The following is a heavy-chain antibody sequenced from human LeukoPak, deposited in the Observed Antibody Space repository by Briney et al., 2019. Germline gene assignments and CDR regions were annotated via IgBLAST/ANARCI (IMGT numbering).Heavy chain of an antibody. J-gene: IGHJ4*02. CDR3: TRLGLAAAGTDQ. CDR1: GFTFSGSA. D-gene: IGHD6-13*01. Sequence: GGSLRLSCGASGFTFSGSAMHWVRQASGKGLEWIGRIRSKANSYATVYAASVRGRFTISRDDSKNTAYLQMNSLKTEDTAVYYCTRLGLAAAGTDQWGQGTLVTVSS. V-gene: IGHV3-73*01. CDR2: IRSKANSYAT.